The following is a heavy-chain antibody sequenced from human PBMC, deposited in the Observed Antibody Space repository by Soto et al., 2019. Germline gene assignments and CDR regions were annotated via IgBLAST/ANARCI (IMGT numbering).Heavy chain of an antibody. V-gene: IGHV3-30-3*01. D-gene: IGHD2-21*02. CDR3: ATVGRFCGGVCYKGGVDY. Sequence: QVQLVESGGGVVQTGRSLGLSCEVSGFTFSPYTMHWVRPGPGKGLGWVAVISYYGSNKYYADSVKGRFTISRDNSKNTMYLQRNCLRPENTSVYYCATVGRFCGGVCYKGGVDYWGQGTLVTVSS. J-gene: IGHJ4*02. CDR2: ISYYGSNK. CDR1: GFTFSPYT.